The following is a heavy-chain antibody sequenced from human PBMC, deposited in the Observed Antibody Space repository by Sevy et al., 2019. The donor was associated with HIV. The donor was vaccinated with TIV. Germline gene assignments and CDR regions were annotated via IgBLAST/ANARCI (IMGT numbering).Heavy chain of an antibody. J-gene: IGHJ4*02. D-gene: IGHD3-10*01. CDR3: AKDRVSGTYYSGDFDY. Sequence: GGSLRLSCAASGFTFSTYAMTWVRQAPGGGLEWVSVISGSGSSTYYADSVKGRFTISRDKSKNTLFLQMNSLRADDTAVYYCAKDRVSGTYYSGDFDYWGQGTLVTVSS. CDR2: ISGSGSST. V-gene: IGHV3-23*01. CDR1: GFTFSTYA.